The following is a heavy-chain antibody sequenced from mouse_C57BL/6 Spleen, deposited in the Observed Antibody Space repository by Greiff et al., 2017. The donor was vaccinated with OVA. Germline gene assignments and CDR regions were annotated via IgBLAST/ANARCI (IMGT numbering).Heavy chain of an antibody. CDR3: AGDYDYDEAWFTY. CDR1: GYTFTSYW. Sequence: QVQLKQPGAELVKPGASVKLSCKASGYTFTSYWMHWVKQRPGRGLEWIGRIDPNSGGTKYNEKFKSKATLTVDKPSSTAYMQLSSLTSEDSAVYYCAGDYDYDEAWFTYWGQGTLVTVSA. J-gene: IGHJ3*01. D-gene: IGHD2-4*01. CDR2: IDPNSGGT. V-gene: IGHV1-72*01.